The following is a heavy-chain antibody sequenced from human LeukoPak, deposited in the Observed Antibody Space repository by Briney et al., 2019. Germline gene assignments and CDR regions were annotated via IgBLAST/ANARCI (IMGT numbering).Heavy chain of an antibody. J-gene: IGHJ3*02. CDR1: GFTVSSNY. Sequence: GGSLRLSCAASGFTVSSNYMNWVRQAPGKGLEWVSVIYSAGSTYYADSMKGRFTISRDNSKNTLYLQMNSLRAEDTAVYYCARGDSSGYYPDAFDIWGPGTMVTVSS. CDR3: ARGDSSGYYPDAFDI. CDR2: IYSAGST. V-gene: IGHV3-66*01. D-gene: IGHD3-22*01.